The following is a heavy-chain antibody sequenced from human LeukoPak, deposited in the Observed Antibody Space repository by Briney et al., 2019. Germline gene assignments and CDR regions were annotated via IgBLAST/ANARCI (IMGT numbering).Heavy chain of an antibody. D-gene: IGHD3-22*01. CDR1: GGSISSSSYY. Sequence: PSETLSLTCSVSGGSISSSSYYWGWIRQPPGKGLEWIGSIYYSGSTYYNPSLKSRVTISVDTSKNQFSLKLSSVTAADTAVYYCARLDSSRVVFDYWGQGTLVTVSS. V-gene: IGHV4-39*01. CDR3: ARLDSSRVVFDY. CDR2: IYYSGST. J-gene: IGHJ4*02.